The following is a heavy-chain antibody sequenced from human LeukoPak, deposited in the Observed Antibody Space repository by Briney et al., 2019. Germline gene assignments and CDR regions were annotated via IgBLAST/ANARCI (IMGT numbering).Heavy chain of an antibody. CDR2: IYHSGST. J-gene: IGHJ4*02. V-gene: IGHV4-59*01. CDR3: ARGGGYASPIGY. D-gene: IGHD5-12*01. Sequence: SETLSLTCAVYGGSFSGYYWSWIRQPPGKGLEWIGYIYHSGSTNYNPSLKSRVTISVDTSKNQLSLKLSSVTAADTAVYYCARGGGYASPIGYWGQGALVTVSS. CDR1: GGSFSGYY.